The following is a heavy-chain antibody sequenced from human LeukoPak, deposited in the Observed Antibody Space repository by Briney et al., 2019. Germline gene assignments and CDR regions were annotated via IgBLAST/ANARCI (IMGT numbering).Heavy chain of an antibody. D-gene: IGHD6-19*01. V-gene: IGHV3-74*01. CDR3: ESIAVAGTGDYYYMDV. J-gene: IGHJ6*03. Sequence: PGGSLRLSCAASGFTFSNYWMHWVRQAPGKGLVSVSLINSDGSSTSYADSVKGRFTISRDNAKNSLYLQMNSLRAEDTAVYYCESIAVAGTGDYYYMDVWGKGTTVTVSS. CDR1: GFTFSNYW. CDR2: INSDGSST.